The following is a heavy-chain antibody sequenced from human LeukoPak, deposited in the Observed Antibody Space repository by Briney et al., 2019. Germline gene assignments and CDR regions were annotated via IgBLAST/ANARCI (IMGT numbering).Heavy chain of an antibody. J-gene: IGHJ5*02. CDR3: ARGVTRGGWYKDWFDP. D-gene: IGHD6-19*01. V-gene: IGHV3-21*01. Sequence: PGGSLRLSCAASGFTFSSYSMNWVRQAPGKGLEWVSSISSSSSYIYYADSVKGRFTISRDNAKNSLYLQMNSLRAEDTAVYYCARGVTRGGWYKDWFDPWGQGTLVTVSS. CDR1: GFTFSSYS. CDR2: ISSSSSYI.